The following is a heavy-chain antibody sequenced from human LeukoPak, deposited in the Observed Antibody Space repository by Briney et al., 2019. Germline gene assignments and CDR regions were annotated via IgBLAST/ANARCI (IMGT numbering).Heavy chain of an antibody. J-gene: IGHJ5*02. CDR1: GFTFSSYA. D-gene: IGHD4-11*01. CDR3: AKWSKVAGPKITTDWFDP. Sequence: GGSLRLSCAASGFTFSSYAMSWVRQAPGKGLEWVSAISGSGGSTYYADSVKGRFTISRDNSKNTLYLQMNSLRAEDTAVYYCAKWSKVAGPKITTDWFDPWGRGTLVTVSS. CDR2: ISGSGGST. V-gene: IGHV3-23*01.